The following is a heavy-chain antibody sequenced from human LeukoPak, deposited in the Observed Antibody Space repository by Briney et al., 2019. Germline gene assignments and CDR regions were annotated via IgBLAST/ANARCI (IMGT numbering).Heavy chain of an antibody. CDR2: INPNSGGT. CDR3: ARALSSPDSSGYYREY. Sequence: GASVKVSCKASGYTFTDYYIHWVRQAPGQGLEWMGWINPNSGGTNYAQKFQGRVTMTRDTSISTAYMELSRLRSDDTAVYYCARALSSPDSSGYYREYWGQGTLVTVSS. D-gene: IGHD3-22*01. J-gene: IGHJ4*02. CDR1: GYTFTDYY. V-gene: IGHV1-2*02.